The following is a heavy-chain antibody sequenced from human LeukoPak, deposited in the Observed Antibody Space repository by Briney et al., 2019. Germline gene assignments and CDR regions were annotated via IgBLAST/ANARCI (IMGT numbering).Heavy chain of an antibody. V-gene: IGHV1-69*13. CDR2: IIPIFGTA. CDR3: ARDHPRVGATHDAFDI. Sequence: SVKVSCKASGYTFTGYHMHWVRQAPGQGLEWMGGIIPIFGTANYAQKFQGRVTITADESTSTAYMELSSLRSEDTAVYYCARDHPRVGATHDAFDIWGQGTMVTVSS. CDR1: GYTFTGYH. J-gene: IGHJ3*02. D-gene: IGHD1-26*01.